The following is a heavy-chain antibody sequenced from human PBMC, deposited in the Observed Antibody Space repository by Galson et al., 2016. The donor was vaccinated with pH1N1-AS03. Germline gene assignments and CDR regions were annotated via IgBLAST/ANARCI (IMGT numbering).Heavy chain of an antibody. CDR1: GFTFNRYG. Sequence: SLRLSCAASGFTFNRYGMYWVRQAPGKGLEWVAFIRSDGSVKFYEDSVKGRFAISRDNSNNTLSLQMNSLRPEDTALYYCAKTVQYTSSWNPFDYWGQGTLVTVSS. CDR2: IRSDGSVK. J-gene: IGHJ4*02. V-gene: IGHV3-30*02. CDR3: AKTVQYTSSWNPFDY. D-gene: IGHD6-13*01.